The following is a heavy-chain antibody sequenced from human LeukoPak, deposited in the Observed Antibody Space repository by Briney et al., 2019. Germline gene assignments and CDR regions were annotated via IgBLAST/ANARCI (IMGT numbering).Heavy chain of an antibody. J-gene: IGHJ4*01. CDR3: ARANYYDISGYDY. CDR1: GFTFRRYE. D-gene: IGHD3-22*01. V-gene: IGHV3-48*03. Sequence: PGGSLRLSCAASGFTFRRYEMNWVRQAPGKGLEWVSYIASSGSTIYYADSVKGRFTISRDNAKNSLYLQMNSLRAEDTAVYYCARANYYDISGYDYWGPGTLVTVSS. CDR2: IASSGSTI.